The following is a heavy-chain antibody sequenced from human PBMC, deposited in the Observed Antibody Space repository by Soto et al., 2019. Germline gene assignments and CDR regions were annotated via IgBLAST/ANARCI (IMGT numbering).Heavy chain of an antibody. J-gene: IGHJ1*01. Sequence: GSLRPSCSASGFIFSDYAMHWVRLTPGKGLEFVSAISNNGGSTNDAPSVWGRFTISRDNSKNTVYLEMSSLRVEDTAIYYCVKDPSRGGWYGFFLHWGQGTVVTVSS. CDR2: ISNNGGST. CDR1: GFIFSDYA. V-gene: IGHV3-64D*06. D-gene: IGHD6-19*01. CDR3: VKDPSRGGWYGFFLH.